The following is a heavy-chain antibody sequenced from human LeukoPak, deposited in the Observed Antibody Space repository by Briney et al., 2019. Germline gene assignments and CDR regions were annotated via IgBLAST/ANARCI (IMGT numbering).Heavy chain of an antibody. CDR1: GGPISSSSYY. J-gene: IGHJ4*02. CDR2: IYYSGST. D-gene: IGHD6-25*01. Sequence: SETLSLTCTVSGGPISSSSYYWGWIRQPPGKGLEWIGSIYYSGSTYYNPSLRSRVTTSVDTSKNQFSLKLSSVTAADTAVYYCARHKLGIAAPFDYWGQGTLVTVSS. V-gene: IGHV4-39*01. CDR3: ARHKLGIAAPFDY.